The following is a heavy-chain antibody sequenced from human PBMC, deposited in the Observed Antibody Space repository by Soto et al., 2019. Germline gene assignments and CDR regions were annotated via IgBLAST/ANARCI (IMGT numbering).Heavy chain of an antibody. Sequence: EVQLVEPGGGLIQPGGSLRLSCAASGFTVSSNYMNWVRQAPGKGLEWVSVIHSVGSTNYADSVKGRFTISRDNSKNTLNLQMSSLRAEDTAVYYCARDGRYGGFDSWGQGTLVTVSS. V-gene: IGHV3-53*01. J-gene: IGHJ4*02. CDR2: IHSVGST. CDR1: GFTVSSNY. D-gene: IGHD4-17*01. CDR3: ARDGRYGGFDS.